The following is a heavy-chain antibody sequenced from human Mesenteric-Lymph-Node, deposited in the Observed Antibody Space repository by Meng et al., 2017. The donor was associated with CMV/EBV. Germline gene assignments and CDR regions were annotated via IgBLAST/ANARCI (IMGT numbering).Heavy chain of an antibody. Sequence: GESLKISCAASGFTFSSYSMNWVRQAPGKGLEWVSSISSSSSYIYYADSVKGRFTISRDNAKNSLYLQMNSLRVDDTAVYYCAKGTYYYGMDVWGQGIRVTVSS. CDR1: GFTFSSYS. CDR3: AKGTYYYGMDV. V-gene: IGHV3-21*01. CDR2: ISSSSSYI. J-gene: IGHJ6*02.